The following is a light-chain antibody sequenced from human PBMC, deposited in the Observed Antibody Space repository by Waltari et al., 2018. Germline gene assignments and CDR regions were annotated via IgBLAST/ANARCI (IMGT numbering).Light chain of an antibody. CDR1: QSVSSN. J-gene: IGKJ2*01. V-gene: IGKV3-15*01. CDR2: GAS. Sequence: ETVMTQSPATLSVSPGESATLSCRASQSVSSNLAWYQQKPGQAPRLLIYGASTRATGIPARFSGSGSGTEFTLTISSLQSEDFAVYYCQQYNNWTGTFGQGTKLEI. CDR3: QQYNNWTGT.